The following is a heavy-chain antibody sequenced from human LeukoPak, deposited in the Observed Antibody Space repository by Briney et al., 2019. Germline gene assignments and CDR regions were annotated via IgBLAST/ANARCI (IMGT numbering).Heavy chain of an antibody. V-gene: IGHV1-2*02. CDR3: ARNMVRGSPVGICWYFDL. CDR2: INPNSGGT. J-gene: IGHJ2*01. Sequence: ASVKVSCKASGYTFTGSYMHWVRQAPGQGLEWMGWINPNSGGTNYAQKFQGRVTMTRDTSITTAYMELSRLGSDDTAVYYCARNMVRGSPVGICWYFDLWGRGTLVSVSS. CDR1: GYTFTGSY. D-gene: IGHD3-10*01.